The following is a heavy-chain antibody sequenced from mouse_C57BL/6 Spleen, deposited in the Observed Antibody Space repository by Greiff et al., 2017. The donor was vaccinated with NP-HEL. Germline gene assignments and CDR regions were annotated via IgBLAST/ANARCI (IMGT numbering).Heavy chain of an antibody. J-gene: IGHJ1*03. V-gene: IGHV1-69*01. CDR1: GYTFTSYW. Sequence: VQLQQPGAELVMPGASVKLSCKASGYTFTSYWMHWVKQRPGQGLEWIGEIDPSDSYTNYNQKFKGKSTLTVDKSSSTAYMQLSSLTSEDSAVYYCARSGLYYYGSSYFDVWGTGTTVTVSS. CDR2: IDPSDSYT. CDR3: ARSGLYYYGSSYFDV. D-gene: IGHD1-1*01.